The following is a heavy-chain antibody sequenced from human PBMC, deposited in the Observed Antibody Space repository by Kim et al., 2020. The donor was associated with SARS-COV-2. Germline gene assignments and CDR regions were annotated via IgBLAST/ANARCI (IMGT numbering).Heavy chain of an antibody. Sequence: YAASVKGRFTISRDDSKSIAYLQMNSLKTEDTAVYYCTRVATVTTYYFDYWGQGTLVTVSS. V-gene: IGHV3-49*02. D-gene: IGHD4-17*01. CDR3: TRVATVTTYYFDY. J-gene: IGHJ4*02.